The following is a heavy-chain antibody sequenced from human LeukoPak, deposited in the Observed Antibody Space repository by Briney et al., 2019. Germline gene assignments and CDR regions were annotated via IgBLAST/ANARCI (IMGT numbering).Heavy chain of an antibody. CDR1: GGSFSSGSYY. CDR3: AREIDRYCSSTSCSYFDY. CDR2: IYYSGST. J-gene: IGHJ4*02. D-gene: IGHD2-2*01. V-gene: IGHV4-61*01. Sequence: SETLSLTCTVSGGSFSSGSYYWSWIRQPPGKGLEWIGYIYYSGSTNYNPSLKSRVTISVDTSKNQFSLKLSSVTAADTAVYYCAREIDRYCSSTSCSYFDYWGQGTLVTVSS.